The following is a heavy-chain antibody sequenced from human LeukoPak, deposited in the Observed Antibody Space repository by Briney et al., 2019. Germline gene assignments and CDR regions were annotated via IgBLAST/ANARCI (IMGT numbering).Heavy chain of an antibody. CDR1: GGSISSSSYY. CDR3: ARAEVAGWFDP. V-gene: IGHV4-39*07. CDR2: IYHSGST. Sequence: SETLSLTCTVSGGSISSSSYYWGWIRQPPGKGLEWIGSIYHSGSTYYNPSLKSRVTISVDTSKNQFSLKLSSVTAADTAVYYCARAEVAGWFDPWGQGTLVTVSS. J-gene: IGHJ5*02. D-gene: IGHD1-14*01.